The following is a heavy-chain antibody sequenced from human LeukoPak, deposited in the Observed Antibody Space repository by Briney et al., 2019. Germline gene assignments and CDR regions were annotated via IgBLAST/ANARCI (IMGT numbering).Heavy chain of an antibody. CDR1: GGSFSGYY. J-gene: IGHJ2*01. Sequence: PSETLSLTCAVYGGSFSGYYWSWIRQPPGKGLEWIGEINHSGSTNYNPSLKSRVTISVDTSKNQFSLKLSSVTAADTAVYYCARQTYGPWYFDLWGRGTLVTVSS. D-gene: IGHD3-10*01. CDR2: INHSGST. CDR3: ARQTYGPWYFDL. V-gene: IGHV4-34*01.